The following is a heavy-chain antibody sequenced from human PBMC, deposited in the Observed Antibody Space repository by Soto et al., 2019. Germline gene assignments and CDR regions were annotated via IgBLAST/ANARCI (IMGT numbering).Heavy chain of an antibody. V-gene: IGHV3-30*04. CDR2: ISFDGEFK. CDR1: GFTFSNYP. J-gene: IGHJ3*01. D-gene: IGHD1-20*01. Sequence: QVQLVESGGGVVQPGKSLRLSCAASGFTFSNYPMHWVRQAPGKGLEWVALISFDGEFKEYADSLKGRLTISRDNSKNRLYLQMNSLRPDDTAVYYCVRDPPTPITFDAFELWGQGTMVTVSS. CDR3: VRDPPTPITFDAFEL.